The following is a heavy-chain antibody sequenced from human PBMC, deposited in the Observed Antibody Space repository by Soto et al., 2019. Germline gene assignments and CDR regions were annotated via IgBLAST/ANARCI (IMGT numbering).Heavy chain of an antibody. CDR1: GGSISSGGYY. V-gene: IGHV4-31*03. D-gene: IGHD6-6*01. CDR3: ARVQIAARRDYYGMDV. Sequence: SETLSLTCTVSGGSISSGGYYWSWIRQHPEKGLEWIGYIYYSGSTYYNPSLKSRVTISVDTSKNQFSLKLSSVTAADTAVYYCARVQIAARRDYYGMDVWGQGTSVTVSS. CDR2: IYYSGST. J-gene: IGHJ6*02.